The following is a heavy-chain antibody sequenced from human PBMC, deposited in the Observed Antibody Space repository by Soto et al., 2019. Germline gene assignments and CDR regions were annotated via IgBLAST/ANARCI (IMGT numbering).Heavy chain of an antibody. CDR1: GYTFTNYG. D-gene: IGHD3-22*01. V-gene: IGHV1-18*04. Sequence: GASEKVSCKASGYTFTNYGVTWVRQAPGQGLEWMGWISSYNGHTRYAQNFQGRVTMTIDTSTNTAYVELRSLRSDDTAVYYCAGGYYHYFDYWGQGTLVTVSS. CDR2: ISSYNGHT. CDR3: AGGYYHYFDY. J-gene: IGHJ4*02.